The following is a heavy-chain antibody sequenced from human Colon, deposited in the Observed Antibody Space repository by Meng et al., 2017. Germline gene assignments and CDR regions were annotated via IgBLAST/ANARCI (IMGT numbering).Heavy chain of an antibody. V-gene: IGHV4-38-2*01. CDR2: IDRSGTT. CDR1: GYSISTAYY. Sequence: QLQLQESGPGLVKPSETLSLTCSVSGYSISTAYYWGWIRQTPGKGLEWIASIDRSGTTCYNPSLESRVTISVDTSKNHFSLRLNSVTAADTAVYFCARTIYSSSVDYWGQGTLVTVSS. CDR3: ARTIYSSSVDY. J-gene: IGHJ4*02. D-gene: IGHD3-22*01.